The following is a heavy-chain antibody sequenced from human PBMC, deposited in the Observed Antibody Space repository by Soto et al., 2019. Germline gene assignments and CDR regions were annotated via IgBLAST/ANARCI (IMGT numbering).Heavy chain of an antibody. CDR2: INHSGST. J-gene: IGHJ6*02. V-gene: IGHV4-34*01. CDR3: ARGYARSGSYYYYSGMAF. D-gene: IGHD4-17*01. Sequence: PGNGLEWIGEINHSGSTNYNPSLKSRVTISVDTSKNQFSLKLSSVTAADTGVYYCARGYARSGSYYYYSGMAFWGQGTTVLVSS.